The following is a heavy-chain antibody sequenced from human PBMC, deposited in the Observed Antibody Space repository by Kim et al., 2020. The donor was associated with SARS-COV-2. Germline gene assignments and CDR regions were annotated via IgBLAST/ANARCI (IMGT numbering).Heavy chain of an antibody. CDR1: GFTFSSYA. CDR2: ISYDGSNK. CDR3: AGPAGYGDYDAPFFDY. J-gene: IGHJ4*02. Sequence: GGSLRLSCAASGFTFSSYAMHWVRQAPGKGLEWVAVISYDGSNKYYADSVKGRFTISRDNSKNTLYLQMNSLRAEDTAVYYCAGPAGYGDYDAPFFDYWGQGTLVTVSS. V-gene: IGHV3-30*04. D-gene: IGHD4-17*01.